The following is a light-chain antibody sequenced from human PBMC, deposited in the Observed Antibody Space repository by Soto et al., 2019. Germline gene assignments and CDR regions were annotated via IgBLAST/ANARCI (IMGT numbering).Light chain of an antibody. CDR2: EVS. CDR3: SSYAGSNNLV. J-gene: IGLJ2*01. CDR1: SSDVGGNNY. Sequence: QSALTQPPSASGSPGQSVTISCTGTSSDVGGNNYVSWYQQHPGKAPKLMIYEVSKRPSGVPDRFYGSKSGITASLTVSGLQAEDEADYYCSSYAGSNNLVFAGGTKLTVL. V-gene: IGLV2-8*01.